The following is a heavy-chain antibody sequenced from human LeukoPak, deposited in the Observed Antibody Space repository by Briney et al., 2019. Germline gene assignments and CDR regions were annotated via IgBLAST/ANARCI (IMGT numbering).Heavy chain of an antibody. CDR2: INQSGST. Sequence: SETLSLACAVHGGSFSDCDWSWIRQPPGKGLEWIGEINQSGSTSSDASLKSRVTISLDKSKNQFSLNLRSVTAADTALYYCGRVSFDTRGHDAFDLWGQGTLVTVSP. V-gene: IGHV4-34*01. CDR1: GGSFSDCD. D-gene: IGHD3-16*02. CDR3: GRVSFDTRGHDAFDL. J-gene: IGHJ3*01.